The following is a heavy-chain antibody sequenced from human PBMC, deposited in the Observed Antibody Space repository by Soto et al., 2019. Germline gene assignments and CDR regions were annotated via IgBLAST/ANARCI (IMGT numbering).Heavy chain of an antibody. J-gene: IGHJ4*02. D-gene: IGHD3-22*01. CDR2: IIPILGIA. Sequence: SVKVSCKASGGTFSSYTISWVRQAPGQGLEWMGRIIPILGIANYAQKFQGRVTITADKSTSTAYMELSSLRSEDTAVYYCARDRLRGYDSSGFYSWGQGTMVTVSS. CDR1: GGTFSSYT. CDR3: ARDRLRGYDSSGFYS. V-gene: IGHV1-69*04.